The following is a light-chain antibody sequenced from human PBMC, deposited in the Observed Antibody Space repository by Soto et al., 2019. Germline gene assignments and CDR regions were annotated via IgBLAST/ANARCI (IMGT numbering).Light chain of an antibody. CDR2: AAS. J-gene: IGKJ4*01. Sequence: IQLTQSPSFLSASVGGRVTITCRANQGISSYLAWYQQKPGRAPKLLIYAASTLQSGVPSRFSGSGFGTEFTLTISSLQPEDFATYYCLQVNSYPLTFGGGTKVEIK. CDR3: LQVNSYPLT. V-gene: IGKV1-9*01. CDR1: QGISSY.